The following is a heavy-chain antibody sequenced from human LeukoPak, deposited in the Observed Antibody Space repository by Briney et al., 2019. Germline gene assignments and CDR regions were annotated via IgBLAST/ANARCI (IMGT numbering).Heavy chain of an antibody. CDR2: INPSGGTT. CDR3: ASGQSYGDYGDY. V-gene: IGHV1-46*01. CDR1: GYTFTSYY. J-gene: IGHJ4*02. Sequence: ASVKGSCKASGYTFTSYYMHWVRQAPGQGLEWMGIINPSGGTTSYAQKFQGTVTMTRDTSTSTVYMELSSLRSEDTAVYYCASGQSYGDYGDYWGQRTLVTVSS. D-gene: IGHD4-17*01.